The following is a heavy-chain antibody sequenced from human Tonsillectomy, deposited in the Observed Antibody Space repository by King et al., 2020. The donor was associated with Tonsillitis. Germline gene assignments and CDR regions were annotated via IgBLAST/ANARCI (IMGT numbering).Heavy chain of an antibody. CDR2: IYHIGGT. D-gene: IGHD3-22*01. J-gene: IGHJ4*02. CDR1: GGSISSSNW. CDR3: ASLGDSSGYYDY. Sequence: QLQESGPGLVKPSGTLSLTCAVSGGSISSSNWWSWVRQPPGKGLEGIGEIYHIGGTNYNPSLKSRVTISVDKSKNQFSLKLSPVTAADTAVYYCASLGDSSGYYDYWGQGTLVTVSS. V-gene: IGHV4-4*02.